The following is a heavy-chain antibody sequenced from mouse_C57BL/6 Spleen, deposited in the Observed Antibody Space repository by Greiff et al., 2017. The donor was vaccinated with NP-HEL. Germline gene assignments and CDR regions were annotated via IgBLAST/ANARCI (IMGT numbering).Heavy chain of an antibody. CDR3: AREGLRREAMDY. J-gene: IGHJ4*01. CDR1: GYAFSSSW. V-gene: IGHV1-82*01. Sequence: VQLQQSGPELVKPGASVKISCKASGYAFSSSWMNWVKQRPGKGLEWIGRIYPGDGDTNYNGKCKGKATLTADKSSSTAYMQLSSLTSEDSAVYFCAREGLRREAMDYWGQGTSVTVSS. D-gene: IGHD2-4*01. CDR2: IYPGDGDT.